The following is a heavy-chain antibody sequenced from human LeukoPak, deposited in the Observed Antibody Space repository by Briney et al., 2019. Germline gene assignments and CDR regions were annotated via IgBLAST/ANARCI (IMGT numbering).Heavy chain of an antibody. Sequence: ASVKDSCKASGYSFTSYGFTWVRRAPGQGLEWMGWVSAYDGSTNYAQKIRGRVTMTTDASKNTVYMELRSLRFDDTAVYYCARGGRDGMDVRGQGTTVTVSS. CDR2: VSAYDGST. CDR3: ARGGRDGMDV. CDR1: GYSFTSYG. D-gene: IGHD3-10*01. J-gene: IGHJ6*02. V-gene: IGHV1-18*01.